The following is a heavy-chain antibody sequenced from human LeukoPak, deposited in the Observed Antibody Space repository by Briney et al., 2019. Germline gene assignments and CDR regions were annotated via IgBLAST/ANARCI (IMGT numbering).Heavy chain of an antibody. CDR1: GFTFSTYS. V-gene: IGHV3-21*01. J-gene: IGHJ6*02. Sequence: GGSLRLSCAASGFTFSTYSMNWVRQAPGKGLEWVSSISTSSTYIYYADSVKGRFTISRDNAKNSLYLQMNSLRAEDTAVYYCARHEPVITLSSYYYGMDVWGPGTTVTVSS. CDR3: ARHEPVITLSSYYYGMDV. D-gene: IGHD1-14*01. CDR2: ISTSSTYI.